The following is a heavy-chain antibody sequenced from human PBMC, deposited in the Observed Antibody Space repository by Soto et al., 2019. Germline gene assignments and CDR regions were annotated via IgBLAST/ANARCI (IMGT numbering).Heavy chain of an antibody. D-gene: IGHD3-10*01. J-gene: IGHJ3*01. V-gene: IGHV6-1*01. CDR1: GGSVSSDITS. Sequence: QTLSLTCAISGGSVSSDITSWNLIRQSPSRGLEWLGRTYYRSKWFHDYAASVKSRITINPDTSKNQFSLELNSMTPEDTAVYYCARGNALDVWGQGTVVTVSS. CDR2: TYYRSKWFH. CDR3: ARGNALDV.